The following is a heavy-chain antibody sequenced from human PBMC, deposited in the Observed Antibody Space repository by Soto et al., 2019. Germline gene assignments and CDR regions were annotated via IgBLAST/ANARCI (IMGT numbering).Heavy chain of an antibody. CDR1: GGSISSYY. D-gene: IGHD5-18*01. V-gene: IGHV4-59*01. J-gene: IGHJ6*02. CDR2: IYYSGST. Sequence: SETLSLTCTVSGGSISSYYWSWIRQPPGKGLEWIGYIYYSGSTNYNPSLKSRVTISVDTSKNQFSLKLSSVTAADTAVYYCARDSGYSYGFHYHYAMDVWGQGTTVTVS. CDR3: ARDSGYSYGFHYHYAMDV.